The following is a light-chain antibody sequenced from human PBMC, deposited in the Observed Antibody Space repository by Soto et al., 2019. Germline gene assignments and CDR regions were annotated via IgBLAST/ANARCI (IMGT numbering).Light chain of an antibody. J-gene: IGKJ2*01. Sequence: ANRMTQSPSSLSASTGDRVTITCRASQGISSYLAWYQQKPGKAPKLLIYAASTLQSGVPSRFSGSGSGTDFTLTISCLQSEDFATYYCQQYYSYPRYTFGQGTKLEIK. CDR3: QQYYSYPRYT. CDR1: QGISSY. CDR2: AAS. V-gene: IGKV1-8*01.